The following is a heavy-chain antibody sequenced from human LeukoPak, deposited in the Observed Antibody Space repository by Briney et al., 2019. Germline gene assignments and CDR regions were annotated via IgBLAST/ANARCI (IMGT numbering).Heavy chain of an antibody. CDR1: GFTFSNYW. CDR3: TTLAPSSDFQH. D-gene: IGHD3-22*01. J-gene: IGHJ1*01. V-gene: IGHV3-74*01. Sequence: GGSLRLSCAASGFTFSNYWMHWVRQAPGKGLVWVSRINSDGSITGYADSVKGRFTISRDNAESTLNLQMNSLRAEDTAVYYCTTLAPSSDFQHWGQGTLVTVSS. CDR2: INSDGSIT.